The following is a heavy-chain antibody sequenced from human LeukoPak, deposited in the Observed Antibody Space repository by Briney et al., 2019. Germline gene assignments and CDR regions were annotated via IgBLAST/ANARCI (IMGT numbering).Heavy chain of an antibody. CDR3: ARELLTVTTLFAHYYYYYYMDV. CDR1: GFTFSSYW. CDR2: IKQDGSEK. D-gene: IGHD4-17*01. Sequence: GGSLRLSCAASGFTFSSYWMSWVRQAPGKGLEWVANIKQDGSEKYYVDSVKGRFTISRDNAKHSLYLQMNSLRAEDTAVYYCARELLTVTTLFAHYYYYYYMDVWGKGTTVTVSS. J-gene: IGHJ6*03. V-gene: IGHV3-7*01.